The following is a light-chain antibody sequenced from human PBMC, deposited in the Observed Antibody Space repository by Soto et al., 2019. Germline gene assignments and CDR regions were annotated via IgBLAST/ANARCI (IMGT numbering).Light chain of an antibody. CDR2: GNS. Sequence: QSVLTQPPSASGTPGQRVTLSCSGSSSNIGFNAVNWYQQLPGTAPKLVMHGNSQRPSGVPDRFSGSKSGTSASLAISGLRTEDEAQYYCSSYTSSSTLVVFGGGTKLTVL. V-gene: IGLV1-44*01. J-gene: IGLJ2*01. CDR1: SSNIGFNA. CDR3: SSYTSSSTLVV.